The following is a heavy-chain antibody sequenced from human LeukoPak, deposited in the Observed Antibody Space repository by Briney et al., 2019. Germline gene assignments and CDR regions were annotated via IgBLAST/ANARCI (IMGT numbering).Heavy chain of an antibody. CDR2: INPNSGGT. CDR3: PRDAYYDSSGYYSDY. Sequence: ASVKVSCKASGYTFTGYYMHWVRQAPGQGLEWMGRINPNSGGTNYAQKFQGRVTMTRDTSISTAYMDLSRLRSDHTAVYYCPRDAYYDSSGYYSDYWGQGTLVTVPS. CDR1: GYTFTGYY. D-gene: IGHD3-22*01. J-gene: IGHJ4*02. V-gene: IGHV1-2*06.